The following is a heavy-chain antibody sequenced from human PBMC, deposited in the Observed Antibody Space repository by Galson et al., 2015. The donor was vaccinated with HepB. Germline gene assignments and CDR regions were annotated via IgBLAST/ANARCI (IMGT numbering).Heavy chain of an antibody. D-gene: IGHD6-13*01. CDR1: GDSVSSNTAA. V-gene: IGHV6-1*01. CDR3: VRGQQLAFDN. Sequence: CAISGDSVSSNTAAWNWIRQSPSRGLEYLGRTYFRPKWYIDYAVSVRGRIIITPDTSRNQFSLQLNFVTPEDTAVYYCVRGQQLAFDNWGQGMLVTVSS. J-gene: IGHJ4*02. CDR2: TYFRPKWYI.